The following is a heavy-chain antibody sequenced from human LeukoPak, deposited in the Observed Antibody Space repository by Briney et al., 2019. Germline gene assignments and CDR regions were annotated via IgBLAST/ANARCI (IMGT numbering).Heavy chain of an antibody. J-gene: IGHJ4*02. CDR1: GGSISSYY. Sequence: SETLSLTCTVSGGSISSYYWSWIRQPPGKGLEWIGYIYYSGSTNYNPSLKSRVTISVDTSKNQFSLKLSSVTAADTAVYYCARDRMAFDYWGQGTLATVSS. CDR2: IYYSGST. CDR3: ARDRMAFDY. D-gene: IGHD2-8*01. V-gene: IGHV4-59*12.